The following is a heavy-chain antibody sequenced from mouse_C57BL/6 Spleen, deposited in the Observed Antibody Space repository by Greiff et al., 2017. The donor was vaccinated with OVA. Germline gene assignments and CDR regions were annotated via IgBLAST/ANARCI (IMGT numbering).Heavy chain of an antibody. CDR2: ISSGSSTI. V-gene: IGHV5-17*01. CDR3: ARNSLTGTRGYFDY. Sequence: EVMLVESGGGLVKPGGSLKLSCAASGFTFSDYGMHWVRQAPEKGLEWVAYISSGSSTIYYADTVKGRFTISRDNAKNTLFLQMTSLRSEDTAMYYCARNSLTGTRGYFDYWGQGTTLTVSS. J-gene: IGHJ2*01. CDR1: GFTFSDYG. D-gene: IGHD4-1*01.